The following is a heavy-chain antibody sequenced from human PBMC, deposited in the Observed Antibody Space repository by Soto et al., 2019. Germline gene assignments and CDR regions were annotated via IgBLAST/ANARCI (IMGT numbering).Heavy chain of an antibody. CDR1: GGSISSYY. CDR2: INHSGST. Sequence: SETLSLTCTVSGGSISSYYWSWIRQPPGKGLEWIGEINHSGSTNYNPSFKSRVTISVDTSKNQFSLKLSSVTAADTAVYYCARDYSSSWYRFDYWGQGTLVTVSS. V-gene: IGHV4-34*01. CDR3: ARDYSSSWYRFDY. J-gene: IGHJ4*02. D-gene: IGHD6-13*01.